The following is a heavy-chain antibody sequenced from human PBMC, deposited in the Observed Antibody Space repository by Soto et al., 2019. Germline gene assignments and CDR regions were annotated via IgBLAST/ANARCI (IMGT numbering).Heavy chain of an antibody. J-gene: IGHJ4*02. D-gene: IGHD3-22*01. V-gene: IGHV4-59*08. Sequence: SETLSLTCTVSGGSISSYYWSWIRQPPGKGLEWIGYIYYSGSTNYNPSLKSRVTISVDTSKNQFSLKLSSVTAADTAVYYCARRKHYYDSSGYYYYFDYWGQGTLVTVSS. CDR2: IYYSGST. CDR3: ARRKHYYDSSGYYYYFDY. CDR1: GGSISSYY.